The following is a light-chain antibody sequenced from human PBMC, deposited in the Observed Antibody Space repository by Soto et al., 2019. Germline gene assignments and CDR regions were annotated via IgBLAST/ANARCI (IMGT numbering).Light chain of an antibody. J-gene: IGKJ1*01. CDR2: GVS. CDR3: GQFVSSPPRT. Sequence: EIVLTQSPGTLSLSPGEKATLSCRASQSVGDTFLSWYQQNPGLAPRLLIYGVSNRATGIPDRFSGSGSGTDFILTISRLEPEDFALYYCGQFVSSPPRTFGQGTKVEIK. V-gene: IGKV3-20*01. CDR1: QSVGDTF.